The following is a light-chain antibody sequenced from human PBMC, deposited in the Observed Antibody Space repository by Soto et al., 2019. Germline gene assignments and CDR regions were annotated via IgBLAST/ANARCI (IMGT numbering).Light chain of an antibody. CDR3: QTWSTDIRV. J-gene: IGLJ3*02. Sequence: QPVLTQPPSASASLGASVKLTCTLSSGHNSYAIAWHQQQPEKGPRYLMKLNSAGSHRKGDGIPDRFSGSSSGAERYLTISSLQSEDEADYYCQTWSTDIRVFGGGTKLTVL. V-gene: IGLV4-69*01. CDR1: SGHNSYA. CDR2: LNSAGSH.